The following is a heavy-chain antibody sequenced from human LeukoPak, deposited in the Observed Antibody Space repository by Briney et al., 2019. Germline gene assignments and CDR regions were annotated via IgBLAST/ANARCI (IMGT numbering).Heavy chain of an antibody. J-gene: IGHJ4*02. V-gene: IGHV4-34*01. D-gene: IGHD5-12*01. Sequence: SETLSLTCAVYGGSFSGYYWSWIRQPPGKGLEWIGEINHSGSTNYNPSLKSRVIISEDTSKNQFSLKLSSVTAADTAVYYCASGSSSGYDMGYWGQGTLVTVSS. CDR3: ASGSSSGYDMGY. CDR1: GGSFSGYY. CDR2: INHSGST.